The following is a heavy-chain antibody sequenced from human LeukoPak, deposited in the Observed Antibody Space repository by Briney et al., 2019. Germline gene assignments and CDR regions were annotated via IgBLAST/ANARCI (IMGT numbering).Heavy chain of an antibody. CDR3: ARAPSGDIDY. Sequence: GASVKVSCKASGHTFTSYYMHWVRQAPGQGLEWMGIISPSGGSTSYAQKFQGRVTMTRDTSTSTVYMELSSLRSEDTAVYYCARAPSGDIDYWGQGTLVTVSS. J-gene: IGHJ4*02. D-gene: IGHD1-26*01. V-gene: IGHV1-46*01. CDR2: ISPSGGST. CDR1: GHTFTSYY.